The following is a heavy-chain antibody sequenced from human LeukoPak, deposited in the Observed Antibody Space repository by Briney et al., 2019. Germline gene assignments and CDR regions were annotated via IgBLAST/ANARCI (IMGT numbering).Heavy chain of an antibody. CDR2: ISSYNGNT. V-gene: IGHV1-18*04. CDR1: GYTFSSYG. J-gene: IGHJ4*02. CDR3: ARGWWVHYGILTGYYDY. D-gene: IGHD3-9*01. Sequence: ASVKVSCKASGYTFSSYGITWVRQAPGQGLEWMGWISSYNGNTKYARSLQGRVTMTTDTSTGTAYMELRSLRSDDTAVYYCARGWWVHYGILTGYYDYWGQGTLVTVSS.